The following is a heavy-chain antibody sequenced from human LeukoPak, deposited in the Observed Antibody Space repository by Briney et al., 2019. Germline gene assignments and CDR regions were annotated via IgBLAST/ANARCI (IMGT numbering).Heavy chain of an antibody. CDR3: ARHGGLGSGSDY. CDR2: MSHSGNI. J-gene: IGHJ4*02. CDR1: SYSINSGYF. V-gene: IGHV4-38-2*01. D-gene: IGHD1-1*01. Sequence: PSETLSLTCAVSSYSINSGYFWGWIRQPPGKGLEWIGSMSHSGNIYYNPSLKSRFTISGDTSNNQVSLKLNSATAADTAVYFCARHGGLGSGSDYWGQGTLVTVSS.